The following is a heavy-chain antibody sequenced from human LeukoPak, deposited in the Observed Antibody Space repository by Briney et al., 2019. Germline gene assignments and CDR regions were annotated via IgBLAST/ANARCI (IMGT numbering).Heavy chain of an antibody. CDR1: GFTFSSYA. D-gene: IGHD3-9*01. J-gene: IGHJ6*02. CDR2: ISYDGSNK. V-gene: IGHV3-30-3*02. Sequence: GGSLRLSCAASGFTFSSYAMHWVRQAPGKGLEWVAVISYDGSNKYYADSVKGRFTISRDNSKNTLYLQMNSLRAEDTAVYYCAKSPDRYFDWLTTPYYYYGMDVWGQGTTVTVSS. CDR3: AKSPDRYFDWLTTPYYYYGMDV.